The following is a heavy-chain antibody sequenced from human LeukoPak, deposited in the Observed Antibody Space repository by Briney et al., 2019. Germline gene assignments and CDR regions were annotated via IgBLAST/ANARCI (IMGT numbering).Heavy chain of an antibody. J-gene: IGHJ4*02. CDR1: GYTLTELS. D-gene: IGHD3-3*01. V-gene: IGHV1-24*01. CDR3: ATGLSYYDFWSGRIY. Sequence: GASVKVSCKVSGYTLTELSMHWVRQAPGKGLEWMGGFDPEDGETTYAQKFQGRVTMTEDTSTDTAYMELSSLRSEDTAVYYCATGLSYYDFWSGRIYWGQGTLVTVSS. CDR2: FDPEDGET.